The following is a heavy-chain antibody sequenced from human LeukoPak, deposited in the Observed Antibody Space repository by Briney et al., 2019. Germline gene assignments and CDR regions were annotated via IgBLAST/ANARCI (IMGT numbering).Heavy chain of an antibody. CDR3: AGTLIDKFFDY. V-gene: IGHV4-34*01. J-gene: IGHJ4*02. CDR2: INHSGST. CDR1: GGSFSGYY. D-gene: IGHD1-1*01. Sequence: ASETLSLTCAVYGGSFSGYYWSWIRQPPGKGLEWIGEINHSGSTNYNPSLKSRVTISVDTSKNQFSLKLSSVTAADTAVYYCAGTLIDKFFDYWGQGTLVTVSS.